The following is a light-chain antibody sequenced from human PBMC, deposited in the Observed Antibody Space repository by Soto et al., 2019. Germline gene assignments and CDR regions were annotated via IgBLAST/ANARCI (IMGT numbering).Light chain of an antibody. J-gene: IGKJ1*01. CDR3: QQCNSYSPA. CDR1: QSIRSW. CDR2: HAS. Sequence: DIQMTQSPSTLSASVGDRVTITCRASQSIRSWLAWYQQKPGKAPKLLIYHASSLQSGVPSRFSGSGSGTEFTLTISSLQPDDFATYYCQQCNSYSPAFGQGTKVEIK. V-gene: IGKV1-5*01.